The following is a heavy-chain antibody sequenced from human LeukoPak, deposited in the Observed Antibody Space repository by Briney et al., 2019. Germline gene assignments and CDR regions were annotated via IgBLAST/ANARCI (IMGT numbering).Heavy chain of an antibody. Sequence: ASVKVSCKASGYTFTSYDINWARQATGQGLEWMGWMNPNSGNTGYAQKFQGRVTITRNTSISTAYMELSSLRSEDTAVYYCARYGDYIMQDAFDIWGQGTMVTVSS. V-gene: IGHV1-8*03. CDR3: ARYGDYIMQDAFDI. CDR1: GYTFTSYD. CDR2: MNPNSGNT. D-gene: IGHD4-17*01. J-gene: IGHJ3*02.